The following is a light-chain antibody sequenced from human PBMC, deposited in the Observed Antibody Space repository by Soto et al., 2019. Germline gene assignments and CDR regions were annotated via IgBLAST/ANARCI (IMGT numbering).Light chain of an antibody. CDR2: GAS. V-gene: IGKV3-15*01. Sequence: EIVMTQSPATLSVSPGERATLSCRASQSVSINLAWYQQKPGQAPRLLLYGASTRATGIPAKFNGCGSGTEFTLTTSSLQSEDFAVDYCQHYNNWPPWTFGQGTKVEIK. J-gene: IGKJ1*01. CDR3: QHYNNWPPWT. CDR1: QSVSIN.